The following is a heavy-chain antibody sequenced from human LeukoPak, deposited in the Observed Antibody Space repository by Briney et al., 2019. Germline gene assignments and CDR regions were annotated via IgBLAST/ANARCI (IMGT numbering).Heavy chain of an antibody. CDR2: INAGNGNT. J-gene: IGHJ4*02. CDR3: ARDLVSSRATGPWGY. Sequence: ASVKVSCKASGHTFTSYAMHWVRQAPGQRLEWMGWINAGNGNTKYSQKFQGRVTITRDTSASTAYMELSSLRSEDTAVYYCARDLVSSRATGPWGYWGQGTLVTVSS. CDR1: GHTFTSYA. V-gene: IGHV1-3*01. D-gene: IGHD6-13*01.